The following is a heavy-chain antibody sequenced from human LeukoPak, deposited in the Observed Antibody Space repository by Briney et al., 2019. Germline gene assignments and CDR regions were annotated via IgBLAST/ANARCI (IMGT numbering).Heavy chain of an antibody. V-gene: IGHV1-69*01. CDR3: ARVVGIAARSAFDY. D-gene: IGHD6-6*01. J-gene: IGHJ4*02. CDR1: GGTFSSYA. CDR2: IIPIFGTA. Sequence: SVKVSCKASGGTFSSYAISWVRQAPGQGLEWMGGIIPIFGTANYAQKFQGRVTITADESTSTAYMELSSLRSEDTAVYYCARVVGIAARSAFDYWGQGTLVTVSS.